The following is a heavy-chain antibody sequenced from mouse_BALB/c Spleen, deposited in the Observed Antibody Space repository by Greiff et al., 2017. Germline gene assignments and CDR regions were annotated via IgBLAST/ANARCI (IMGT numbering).Heavy chain of an antibody. CDR2: ISSGGGST. CDR3: ARHAPPHLDWYFDV. V-gene: IGHV5-12-1*01. Sequence: EVMLVESGGGLVKPGGSLKLSCAASGFAFSSYDMSWVRQTPEKRLEWVAYISSGGGSTYYPDTVKGRFTISRDNAKNTLYLQMSSLKSEDTAMYYCARHAPPHLDWYFDVWGAGTTVTVSS. J-gene: IGHJ1*01. CDR1: GFAFSSYD.